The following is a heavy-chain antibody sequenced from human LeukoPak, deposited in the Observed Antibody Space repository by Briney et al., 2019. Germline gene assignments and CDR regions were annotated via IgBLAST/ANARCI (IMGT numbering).Heavy chain of an antibody. CDR2: MNPNSGNT. D-gene: IGHD6-19*01. Sequence: ASVKVSCKASGYTFTSYDINWVRQATGQGLEWMGWMNPNSGNTNYAQKLQGRVTMTTDTSTSTAYMELRSLRSDDTAVYYCARSGWYFSRGIYYYYGMDVWGQGTTVTVSS. CDR3: ARSGWYFSRGIYYYYGMDV. CDR1: GYTFTSYD. J-gene: IGHJ6*02. V-gene: IGHV1-18*01.